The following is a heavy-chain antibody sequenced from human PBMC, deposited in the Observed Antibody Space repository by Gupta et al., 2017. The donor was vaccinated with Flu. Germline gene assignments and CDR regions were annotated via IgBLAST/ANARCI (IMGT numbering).Heavy chain of an antibody. CDR3: ARGSDSSSWYGLIH. CDR2: INHSGST. Sequence: QVQLQQWGAGLLKPSETLSLTCAVYGGSFSGYYWSWIRQPPGKGLEWIGEINHSGSTNYNPSLKSRVTISVDTSKNQFSLKLSSVTAADTAVYYCARGSDSSSWYGLIHWGQGTLVTVSS. J-gene: IGHJ4*02. V-gene: IGHV4-34*01. D-gene: IGHD6-13*01. CDR1: GGSFSGYY.